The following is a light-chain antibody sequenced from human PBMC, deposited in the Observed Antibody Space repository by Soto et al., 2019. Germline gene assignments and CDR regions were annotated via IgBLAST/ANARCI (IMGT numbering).Light chain of an antibody. Sequence: QSALTQPVSVSASPGQSITISCAGTSSDIGRFDYVSWYQHHPGNAPKLVISAVSRRSSGISDRFSGSKSGNTATLTISGLQAEDEADYYYASYTTSTTQVFGGGTKLTVL. CDR2: AVS. CDR3: ASYTTSTTQV. CDR1: SSDIGRFDY. J-gene: IGLJ3*02. V-gene: IGLV2-14*01.